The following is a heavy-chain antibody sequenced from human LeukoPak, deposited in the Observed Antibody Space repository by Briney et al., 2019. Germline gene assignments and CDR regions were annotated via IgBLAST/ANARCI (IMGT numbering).Heavy chain of an antibody. D-gene: IGHD3-22*01. CDR2: IYSSGST. Sequence: TGGSLRLSCAASGFPVSSNYMNWVRQAPGKGLEWVSVIYSSGSTSYADSVKGRFTISRDSSKNTLYLQMNSLRAEDTALYYCATPTTYFYDSSAFDWGQGTLVTVSS. CDR3: ATPTTYFYDSSAFD. CDR1: GFPVSSNY. V-gene: IGHV3-53*01. J-gene: IGHJ4*02.